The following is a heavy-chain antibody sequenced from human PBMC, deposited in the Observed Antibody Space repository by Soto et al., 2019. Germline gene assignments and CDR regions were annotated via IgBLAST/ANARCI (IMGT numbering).Heavy chain of an antibody. J-gene: IGHJ4*02. Sequence: EVQLLESGGGWVQPGGSLRLSCAASGFTFSTFAMSWVRQAPGKGLEWVSGILGRGDTYYEESVKGRFTISRDNSRNTLFLQLNSLRVEDTAIYYCVKDVRPDGYWDFDYWGQGTLVIVSS. CDR2: ILGRGDT. CDR3: VKDVRPDGYWDFDY. D-gene: IGHD5-12*01. CDR1: GFTFSTFA. V-gene: IGHV3-23*01.